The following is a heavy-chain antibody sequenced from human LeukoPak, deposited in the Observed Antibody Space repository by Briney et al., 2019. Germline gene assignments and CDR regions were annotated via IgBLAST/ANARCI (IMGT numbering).Heavy chain of an antibody. V-gene: IGHV3-33*01. Sequence: PGGSLRLSCAASGFTFSSYGMHWVRQAPGKGLEWVAVIWYDGSNKYYADSVKGRFTISRDNSKNTLYLQMNRLRAEDTAVYYCARAKLRFLEWLPSDYWGQGTLVTVSS. D-gene: IGHD3-3*01. CDR2: IWYDGSNK. CDR3: ARAKLRFLEWLPSDY. CDR1: GFTFSSYG. J-gene: IGHJ4*02.